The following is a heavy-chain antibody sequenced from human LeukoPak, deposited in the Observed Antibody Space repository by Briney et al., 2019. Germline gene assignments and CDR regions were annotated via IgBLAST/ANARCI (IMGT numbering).Heavy chain of an antibody. CDR1: GYSFTSYY. V-gene: IGHV1-2*02. Sequence: GASVKVCCKTSGYSFTSYYIHWVRQAPGQGLEWMGWINPSSGGTEYAQKFQGRVTMTGDTSISTAYMELSRLRSDDTAVYYCARDRGSSWYVDYWGQGTLVTVSS. CDR3: ARDRGSSWYVDY. J-gene: IGHJ4*02. D-gene: IGHD6-13*01. CDR2: INPSSGGT.